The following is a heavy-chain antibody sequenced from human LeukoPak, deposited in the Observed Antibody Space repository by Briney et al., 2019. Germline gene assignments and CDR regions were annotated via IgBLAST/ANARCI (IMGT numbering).Heavy chain of an antibody. CDR1: GLSFSKEW. J-gene: IGHJ4*02. Sequence: GGSLRLSCAASGLSFSKEWMNWVRQAPGKGLEWVAFIRYDGSNKYYADSVKGRFTISRDNSKNTLYLQMNSLRAEDTAVYYCAKYRTTSAPPRNFDYWGQGTLVTVSS. D-gene: IGHD1-14*01. CDR2: IRYDGSNK. V-gene: IGHV3-30*02. CDR3: AKYRTTSAPPRNFDY.